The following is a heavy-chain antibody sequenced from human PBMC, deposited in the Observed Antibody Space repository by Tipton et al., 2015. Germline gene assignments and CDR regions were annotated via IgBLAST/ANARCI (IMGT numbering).Heavy chain of an antibody. V-gene: IGHV1-69*01. CDR1: GGTVSSFD. D-gene: IGHD1-20*01. CDR2: IIPIFGTT. J-gene: IGHJ4*02. CDR3: ARANIPGDFDY. Sequence: QSGPEVKKPGSSVKVSCKASGGTVSSFDINWVRQAPGQGLEWMGGIIPIFGTTNYAQKFLDRVTITADESTSTAYMELSSLRSEDTAMYYCARANIPGDFDYWGQGTLVTVSS.